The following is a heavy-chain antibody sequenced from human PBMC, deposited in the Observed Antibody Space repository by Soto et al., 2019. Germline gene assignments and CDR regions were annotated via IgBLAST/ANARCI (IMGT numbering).Heavy chain of an antibody. J-gene: IGHJ4*02. CDR1: GCTFTSYG. D-gene: IGHD3-3*01. V-gene: IGHV1-18*01. CDR3: ARDPSYYDFWSGYYDY. Sequence: ASVKVSCKASGCTFTSYGISWVRQAPGQGLEWMGWISAYNGNTNYAQKLQGRVTMTTDTSTSTAYMELRSLRSDDTAVYYCARDPSYYDFWSGYYDYWGQGTLVTVSS. CDR2: ISAYNGNT.